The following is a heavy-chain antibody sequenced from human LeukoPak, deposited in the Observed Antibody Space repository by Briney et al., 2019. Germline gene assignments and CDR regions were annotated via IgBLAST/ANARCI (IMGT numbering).Heavy chain of an antibody. CDR1: GGSFSGYY. D-gene: IGHD2-8*02. Sequence: SETLSLTCAVYGGSFSGYYWSWIRQPPGKGLEWIGEINHSGSTNYNPSLKSRVTISVDTSKNQFSLKLSSVTAADTAVYYSARGPSRRVVYANGDYWGQGTLVTVSS. J-gene: IGHJ4*02. CDR3: ARGPSRRVVYANGDY. CDR2: INHSGST. V-gene: IGHV4-34*01.